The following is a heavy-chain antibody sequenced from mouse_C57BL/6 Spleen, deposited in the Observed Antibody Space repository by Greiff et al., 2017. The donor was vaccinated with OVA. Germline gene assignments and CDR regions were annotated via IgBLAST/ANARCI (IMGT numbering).Heavy chain of an antibody. CDR1: GYTFTSYW. CDR2: IDPSDSEP. J-gene: IGHJ4*01. D-gene: IGHD2-5*01. V-gene: IGHV1-52*01. CDR3: ARLDSNYPMDY. Sequence: VQLQQPGAELVRPGSSVKLSCKASGYTFTSYWMHWVKQRPIQGLEWIGNIDPSDSEPHYNQKFKDKATLTVDKSSSTAYMQLSSLTSEDSAVYYCARLDSNYPMDYWGQGTSVTVSS.